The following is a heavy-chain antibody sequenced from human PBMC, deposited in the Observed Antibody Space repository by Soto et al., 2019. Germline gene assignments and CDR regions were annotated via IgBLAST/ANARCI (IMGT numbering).Heavy chain of an antibody. CDR3: ARARTGSSYYYHGMVF. Sequence: GGTMRLSCAASGFTLSRYSMNWARQAPGTGLEWVSSISITSNYIYHVESVKGRFTVSVDNAQNSLYLQMNSLIAEDTAVYYCARARTGSSYYYHGMVFWCQGTMVTVFS. J-gene: IGHJ6*02. D-gene: IGHD6-6*01. CDR2: ISITSNYI. V-gene: IGHV3-21*01. CDR1: GFTLSRYS.